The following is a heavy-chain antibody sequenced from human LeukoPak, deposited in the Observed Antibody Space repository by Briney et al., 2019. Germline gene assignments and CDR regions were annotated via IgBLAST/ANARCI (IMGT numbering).Heavy chain of an antibody. CDR2: TYYRSKWYN. D-gene: IGHD2-2*01. V-gene: IGHV6-1*01. CDR1: GDSVSSNSAA. J-gene: IGHJ4*02. Sequence: SQTLSLTCAIFGDSVSSNSAAWHWIRQSPSRGLEWLGRTYYRSKWYNDYAISVKSRITINPDTSKNQFSLQVKSVTPEDTAVYYCARDSSAMFDYWGQGTLVTVSS. CDR3: ARDSSAMFDY.